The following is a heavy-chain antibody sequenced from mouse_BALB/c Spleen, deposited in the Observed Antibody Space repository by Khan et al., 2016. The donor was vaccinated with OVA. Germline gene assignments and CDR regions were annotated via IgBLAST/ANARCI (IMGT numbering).Heavy chain of an antibody. J-gene: IGHJ4*01. D-gene: IGHD1-1*01. CDR3: ASKNYYDYAVDY. CDR2: ISYSGST. Sequence: EVQLDESGPGLVKPSQSLSLTCPVTGFSITSNYAWNWIRQFPGNKLEWMGYISYSGSTSNNPSLTSRISINRDTTKNHFFLQLNSVTTEDTATNYCASKNYYDYAVDYWGQGTSVTVSS. V-gene: IGHV3-2*02. CDR1: GFSITSNYA.